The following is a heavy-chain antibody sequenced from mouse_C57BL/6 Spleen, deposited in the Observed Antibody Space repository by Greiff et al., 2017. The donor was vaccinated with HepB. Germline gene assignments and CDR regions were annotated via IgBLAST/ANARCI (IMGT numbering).Heavy chain of an antibody. D-gene: IGHD2-4*01. J-gene: IGHJ2*01. CDR2: IYPGNSDT. Sequence: EVQLQQSGTVLARPGASVKMSCKTSGYTFTSYWMHWVKQRPGQGLEWIGAIYPGNSDTSYNQKFKGKAKLTAVTSASTVYMELSSLTNEDSAVYYCTRTEDYDGFDYWGQGTTLTVSS. V-gene: IGHV1-5*01. CDR1: GYTFTSYW. CDR3: TRTEDYDGFDY.